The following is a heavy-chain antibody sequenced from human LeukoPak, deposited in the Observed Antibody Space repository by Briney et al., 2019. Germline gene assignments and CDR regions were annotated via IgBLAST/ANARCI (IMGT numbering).Heavy chain of an antibody. V-gene: IGHV3-72*01. J-gene: IGHJ6*04. CDR1: GFTFSDHY. CDR2: TRNKANSYTT. D-gene: IGHD2-2*01. CDR3: ARGGIVVVPAAMDYYYYYDMDV. Sequence: PGGSLRLSCAASGFTFSDHYMDWVRQAPGKGLEWVGRTRNKANSYTTEYAASVKGRFTISRDDSKNSLYLQMNSLKTEDTAVYYCARGGIVVVPAAMDYYYYYDMDVWGKGTTVTVSS.